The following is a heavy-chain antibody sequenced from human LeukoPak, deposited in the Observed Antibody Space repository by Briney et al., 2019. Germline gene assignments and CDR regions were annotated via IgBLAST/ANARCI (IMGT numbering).Heavy chain of an antibody. Sequence: ASVKVSFKVSGYTLTELSMHWVRQAPGKGLEWMGGFDPEDGETIYAQKFQGRVTMTEDTSTDTAYMELSSLRSEDTAVYYCATASWQQLVRGFDYWGQGTLVTVSS. J-gene: IGHJ4*02. V-gene: IGHV1-24*01. CDR2: FDPEDGET. CDR1: GYTLTELS. CDR3: ATASWQQLVRGFDY. D-gene: IGHD6-13*01.